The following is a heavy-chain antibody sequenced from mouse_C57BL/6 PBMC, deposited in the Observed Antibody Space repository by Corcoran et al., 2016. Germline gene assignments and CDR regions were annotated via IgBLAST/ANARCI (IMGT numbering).Heavy chain of an antibody. CDR3: ARKEPSYYAMDY. CDR1: GYTFTDYY. CDR2: INPNNGGT. J-gene: IGHJ4*01. Sequence: EVQLQQSGPELVKPGASVKISCKASGYTFTDYYMNWVKQSHGKSLEWIGDINPNNGGTSYNQKFKGKATLTVAKSSSTAYMELRRLTSEDSAVYYCARKEPSYYAMDYWGQGTSVTVSS. V-gene: IGHV1-26*01.